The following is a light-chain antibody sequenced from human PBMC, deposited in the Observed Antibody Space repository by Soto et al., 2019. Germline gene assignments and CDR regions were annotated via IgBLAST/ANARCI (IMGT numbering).Light chain of an antibody. CDR2: DAS. CDR3: QQRSNI. V-gene: IGKV3-11*01. J-gene: IGKJ3*01. Sequence: EIVLTQSLGTLSLSPGERANLSCRASESTSDYLAWYQQKPGQAPRLLIYDASNRATGIPARFSGSGSGTDFTLTISSLEPEDFAVYYCQQRSNIFGPGTKVDIK. CDR1: ESTSDY.